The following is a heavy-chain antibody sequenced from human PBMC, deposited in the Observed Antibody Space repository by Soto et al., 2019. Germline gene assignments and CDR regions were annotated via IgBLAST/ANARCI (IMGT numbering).Heavy chain of an antibody. J-gene: IGHJ4*02. CDR1: GCSISSSNW. CDR2: IYHSGST. CDR3: ARRGLITMIVEGFDY. V-gene: IGHV4-4*02. Sequence: QVQLQESGPGLVKPSGTLSLTCAVSGCSISSSNWWNWVRQPPGKGLEWIGEIYHSGSTNYNPSLKRRVTISVDKSKNQFSLKLSSVTAADTAVYYCARRGLITMIVEGFDYWGQGTLVTVSS. D-gene: IGHD3-22*01.